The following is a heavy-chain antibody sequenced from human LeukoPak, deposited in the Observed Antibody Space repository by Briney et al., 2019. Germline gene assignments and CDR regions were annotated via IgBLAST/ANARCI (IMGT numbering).Heavy chain of an antibody. Sequence: GRSLRLSCAASRFTFSSYIMQWVCQAPGKGLGWVADISYDGSNKYYADSVKGRFTISRDNSKNTLYLQMNSLRAEDTAVYYCARWLQSWGVFDYWGQGTLVTVSS. CDR2: ISYDGSNK. J-gene: IGHJ4*02. V-gene: IGHV3-30*04. D-gene: IGHD5-24*01. CDR1: RFTFSSYI. CDR3: ARWLQSWGVFDY.